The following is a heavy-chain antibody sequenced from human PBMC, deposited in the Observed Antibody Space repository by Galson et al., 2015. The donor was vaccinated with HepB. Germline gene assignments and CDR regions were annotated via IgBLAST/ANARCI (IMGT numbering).Heavy chain of an antibody. D-gene: IGHD2-21*02. CDR1: GFTFDDYA. CDR2: ISWNSGSI. V-gene: IGHV3-9*01. Sequence: SLRLSCAASGFTFDDYAMHWVRHAPGKGLEWVSGISWNSGSIGYADSVKGRFTISRDNAKNSLYLQMNSLRAEDTALYYCAKDGAYCGGDCYSGQVGWFDPWGQGTLVTVSS. J-gene: IGHJ5*02. CDR3: AKDGAYCGGDCYSGQVGWFDP.